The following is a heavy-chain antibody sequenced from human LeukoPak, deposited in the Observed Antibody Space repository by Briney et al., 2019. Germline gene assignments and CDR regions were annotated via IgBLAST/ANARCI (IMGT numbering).Heavy chain of an antibody. V-gene: IGHV3-11*01. D-gene: IGHD2-2*01. Sequence: PGGSLRLSCAASGFTFSDYYMSWIRQAPGKGLEWVSYISSSGSTIYYADSVKGRFTISRDNAKNSLYLQMNSLRAEDTAVYYCAGWKPAANWFDPWGQGTLVTVSS. CDR2: ISSSGSTI. CDR1: GFTFSDYY. J-gene: IGHJ5*02. CDR3: AGWKPAANWFDP.